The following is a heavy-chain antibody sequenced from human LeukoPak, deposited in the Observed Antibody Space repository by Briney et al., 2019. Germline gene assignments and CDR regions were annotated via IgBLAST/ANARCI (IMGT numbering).Heavy chain of an antibody. Sequence: PGGSLRLSCAASGFTFSSYSMNWVRQAPGKGLEWVSSISSSSSYIYYADSVKGRFTISRDNAKNSLYLQMNSLRAEDTAVYYCVRWNDAIDAFDIWGQGTMVTVSS. CDR1: GFTFSSYS. J-gene: IGHJ3*02. D-gene: IGHD1-1*01. CDR2: ISSSSSYI. V-gene: IGHV3-21*04. CDR3: VRWNDAIDAFDI.